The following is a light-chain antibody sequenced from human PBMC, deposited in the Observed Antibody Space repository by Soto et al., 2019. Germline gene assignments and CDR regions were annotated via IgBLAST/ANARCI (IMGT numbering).Light chain of an antibody. J-gene: IGKJ3*01. V-gene: IGKV1-39*01. CDR2: AAS. CDR3: QQSYSTPFT. Sequence: DIPMTQSPSSLSASVGDRVTITCRASQSISSYLNWYQQKPGKAPKLLNYAASSLQSGVPSRFSGSGSGTDFTLTISTLQPEDFATYYCQQSYSTPFTFGPGTKVDIK. CDR1: QSISSY.